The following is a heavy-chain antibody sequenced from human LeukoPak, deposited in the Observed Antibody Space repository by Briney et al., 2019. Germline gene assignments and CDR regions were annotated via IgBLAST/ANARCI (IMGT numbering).Heavy chain of an antibody. CDR3: ARHRLGSYYYYMDV. V-gene: IGHV4-34*01. CDR2: INHSGST. J-gene: IGHJ6*03. Sequence: PSETLSLTCAVYGGSFSGYYWSWIRQPPGKGLEWIGEINHSGSTNYNPSLKSRVTISVDTSKNQFSLKLSSVTAADTAVYYCARHRLGSYYYYMDVWGKGTTVTISS. CDR1: GGSFSGYY. D-gene: IGHD7-27*01.